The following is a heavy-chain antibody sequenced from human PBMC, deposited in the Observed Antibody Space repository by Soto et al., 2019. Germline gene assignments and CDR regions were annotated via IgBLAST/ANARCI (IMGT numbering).Heavy chain of an antibody. CDR3: ASHPGAGPGGDY. Sequence: QVQLVQSGAEVKKTGSSVKVSCKASGGTFSSYAISWVRQAPGQGLEWMGGIIPIFGTANYAQKFQGRVTITAEKATSTAYMELSSLRSEDTAVYYWASHPGAGPGGDYWGQGTLVTVSS. CDR1: GGTFSSYA. D-gene: IGHD1-26*01. CDR2: IIPIFGTA. V-gene: IGHV1-69*06. J-gene: IGHJ4*02.